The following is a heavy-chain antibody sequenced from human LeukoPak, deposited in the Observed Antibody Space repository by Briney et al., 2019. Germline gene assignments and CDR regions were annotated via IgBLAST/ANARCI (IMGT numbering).Heavy chain of an antibody. CDR2: VSNSGGTT. Sequence: GGSPRLSCAASGFTFSTYAINWVRQAPGKGLEWVSTVSNSGGTTFYADSVRGRFTISRDNSKNTVYLQMNTLRAEDTAVYYCAKRIRGSSWYFDYWGQGTLVTVSS. V-gene: IGHV3-23*01. CDR1: GFTFSTYA. D-gene: IGHD6-13*01. J-gene: IGHJ4*02. CDR3: AKRIRGSSWYFDY.